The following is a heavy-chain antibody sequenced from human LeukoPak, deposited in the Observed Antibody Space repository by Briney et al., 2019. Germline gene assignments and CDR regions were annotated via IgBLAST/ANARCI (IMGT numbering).Heavy chain of an antibody. CDR3: AKEEQQFDYFDY. D-gene: IGHD6-6*01. CDR2: IWYDGSNK. V-gene: IGHV3-33*06. CDR1: GFTFSSYG. J-gene: IGHJ4*02. Sequence: GGSLRLSCAASGFTFSSYGMHWVRQAPGKGLEWVAVIWYDGSNKYYADSVKGRFTISRDNSKNTLFLQMNSLRAEDTAVYYCAKEEQQFDYFDYWGQGTLVTVSS.